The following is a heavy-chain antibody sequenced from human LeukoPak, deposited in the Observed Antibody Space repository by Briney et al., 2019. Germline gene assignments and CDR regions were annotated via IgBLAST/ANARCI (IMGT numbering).Heavy chain of an antibody. J-gene: IGHJ3*02. CDR1: GGTFSSYA. Sequence: SVKVSCKASGGTFSSYAISWVRQAPGQGLEWMGGIIPIFGTANYAQKFQGRVTITADESTSTAYMELNSLRSEDTAVYYCASLGIAARLGAFDIWGQGTMVTVSS. V-gene: IGHV1-69*13. D-gene: IGHD6-6*01. CDR2: IIPIFGTA. CDR3: ASLGIAARLGAFDI.